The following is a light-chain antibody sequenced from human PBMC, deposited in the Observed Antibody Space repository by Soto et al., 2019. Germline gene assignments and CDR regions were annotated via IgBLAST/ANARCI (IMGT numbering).Light chain of an antibody. CDR3: QQYNNWPPIT. CDR1: QSVTSN. Sequence: EIGMTQSPSTLSVSPGDRATLSCRASQSVTSNLAWYQQKPGQAPRLLIYGASTRATGIPARFSGSGSGTEFTLTISSLQSEDFAVYFCQQYNNWPPITFGQGTRLEIK. CDR2: GAS. J-gene: IGKJ5*01. V-gene: IGKV3-15*01.